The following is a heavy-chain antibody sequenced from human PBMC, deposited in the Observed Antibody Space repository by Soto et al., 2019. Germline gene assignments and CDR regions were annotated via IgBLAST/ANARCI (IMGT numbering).Heavy chain of an antibody. CDR1: GGSISSSSYY. CDR2: IFISGST. Sequence: QLQLQESGPGLVKPSETLSLTCTVSGGSISSSSYYWGWIRQPPGKGLEWIGSIFISGSTYYNPSLKSRLTISVDTSKYQCSLKLSSVTAADTALYYCARQALVRGLTGWFDPWGQGTLVTVSS. J-gene: IGHJ5*02. V-gene: IGHV4-39*01. D-gene: IGHD3-10*01. CDR3: ARQALVRGLTGWFDP.